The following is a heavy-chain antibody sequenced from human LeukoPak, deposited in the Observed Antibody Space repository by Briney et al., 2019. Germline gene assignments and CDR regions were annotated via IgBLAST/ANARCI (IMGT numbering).Heavy chain of an antibody. D-gene: IGHD5-24*01. V-gene: IGHV3-30*02. J-gene: IGHJ6*02. CDR1: GFTFSSYG. Sequence: GGSLRLSCAASGFTFSSYGMHWVRQAPGKGLEWVAVIWYDGSNKYYADSVKGRFTISRDNSKNTLYLQMNSLRAEDTAVYYCAKDIHFALQSTIYGMDVWGQGTTVTVSS. CDR2: IWYDGSNK. CDR3: AKDIHFALQSTIYGMDV.